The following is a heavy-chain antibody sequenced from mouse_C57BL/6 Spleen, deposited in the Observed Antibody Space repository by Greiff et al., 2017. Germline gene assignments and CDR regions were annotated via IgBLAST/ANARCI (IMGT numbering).Heavy chain of an antibody. CDR3: ARDHYSNYGGGAMDD. V-gene: IGHV1-82*01. CDR1: GYAFSSSW. D-gene: IGHD2-5*01. Sequence: VQLQQSGPELVKPGASVKISCKASGYAFSSSWMNWVKQRPGKGLEWIGRIYPGDGDTNYNGKFKGKATLTADKSSSTAYMQLSSLTSEDSAVYFCARDHYSNYGGGAMDDWGQGTSVTVSS. CDR2: IYPGDGDT. J-gene: IGHJ4*01.